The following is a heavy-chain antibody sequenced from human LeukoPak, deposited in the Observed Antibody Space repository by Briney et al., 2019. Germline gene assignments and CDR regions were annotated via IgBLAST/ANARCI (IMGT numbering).Heavy chain of an antibody. Sequence: PGGSLRLSCAASGFTFNKYAIHWARQAPGKGLEWVAVISNDGVTRIFANSVKGRFTISRDNWKNTLYLQLSSLRVEDTAVYYCAKYVTTVTTDFDYWGQGTLVTVSS. V-gene: IGHV3-30*04. D-gene: IGHD4-17*01. CDR1: GFTFNKYA. CDR3: AKYVTTVTTDFDY. CDR2: ISNDGVTR. J-gene: IGHJ4*02.